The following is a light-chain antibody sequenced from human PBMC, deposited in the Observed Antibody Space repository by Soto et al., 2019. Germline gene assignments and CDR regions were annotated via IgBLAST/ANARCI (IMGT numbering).Light chain of an antibody. CDR1: SSDVGGYNY. J-gene: IGLJ2*01. CDR3: CSDAGSYTLI. V-gene: IGLV2-11*01. CDR2: DVS. Sequence: QSVLTQPRSVSGSPGQSVTISCTGSSSDVGGYNYVSWYQQHPGKAPKFMIYDVSKRPSGVPDRFSGSKSGNTASLTISGLQAEDEADYYCCSDAGSYTLIFGGGTKVTVL.